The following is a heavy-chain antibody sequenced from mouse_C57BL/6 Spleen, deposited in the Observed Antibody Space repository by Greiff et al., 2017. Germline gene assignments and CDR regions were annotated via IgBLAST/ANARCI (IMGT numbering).Heavy chain of an antibody. D-gene: IGHD2-1*01. Sequence: EVKLLESGPGLVKPSQSLSLTCSVTGYSITSGYYWNWIRQFPGNKLEWMGYIRYVGSNNYNPSLKNRSSITRDTSKNQFFLKLNSVTTEDTATYDCARGGNYEGGAMDYWGQGTSVTVSS. V-gene: IGHV3-6*01. CDR1: GYSITSGYY. J-gene: IGHJ4*01. CDR2: IRYVGSN. CDR3: ARGGNYEGGAMDY.